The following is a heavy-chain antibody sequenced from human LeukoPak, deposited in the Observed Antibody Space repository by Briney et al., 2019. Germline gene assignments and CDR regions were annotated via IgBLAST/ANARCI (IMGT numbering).Heavy chain of an antibody. J-gene: IGHJ5*02. V-gene: IGHV3-21*01. D-gene: IGHD3-9*01. CDR2: ISSSSSYI. CDR1: GFTFSSYS. Sequence: GGSLRLSCAASGFTFSSYSMNWVRQAPGKGLEWASSISSSSSYIYYADSVKGRLTISRDNAKNSLYLQMNSLRAEDTAVYYCARGGSYYDILAGNNWFDPWGQGTLVTVSS. CDR3: ARGGSYYDILAGNNWFDP.